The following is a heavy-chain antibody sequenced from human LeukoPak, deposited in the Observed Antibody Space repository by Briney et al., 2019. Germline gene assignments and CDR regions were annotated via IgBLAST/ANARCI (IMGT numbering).Heavy chain of an antibody. V-gene: IGHV3-66*01. CDR1: GFTVSSNC. J-gene: IGHJ6*02. Sequence: GGSVRLSCAASGFTVSSNCMSWVRQAPGKGLEWVSVIYSGGSTYYADSVKGRFTISRDNSKNTLYLQMNSLRAEDTAVYYCARDSHYYYGMDVWGQGTTVTVSS. CDR3: ARDSHYYYGMDV. CDR2: IYSGGST.